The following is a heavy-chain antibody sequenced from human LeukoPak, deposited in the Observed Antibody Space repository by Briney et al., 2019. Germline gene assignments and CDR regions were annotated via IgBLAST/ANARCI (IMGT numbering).Heavy chain of an antibody. CDR3: ARGGYYGSGSYYTDAFDI. Sequence: ASVKVSCKASGYTFTSYGISWVRQAPGQGLEWMGWISAYNGNTNYAQKLQGRVTMTTDTSTSTAYMELRSLRSDDTAAYYCARGGYYGSGSYYTDAFDIWGQGTMVTVSS. J-gene: IGHJ3*02. CDR2: ISAYNGNT. V-gene: IGHV1-18*01. CDR1: GYTFTSYG. D-gene: IGHD3-10*01.